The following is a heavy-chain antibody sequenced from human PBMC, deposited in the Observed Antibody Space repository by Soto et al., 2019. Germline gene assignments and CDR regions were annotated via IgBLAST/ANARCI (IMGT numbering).Heavy chain of an antibody. D-gene: IGHD3-3*01. J-gene: IGHJ6*02. V-gene: IGHV3-30*03. CDR2: ISYDGSNK. CDR3: ARDRKKYDFWSGYPLDYYYYGMDV. CDR1: GFTLSSYS. Sequence: GGSLRLSCAASGFTLSSYSMNWVRQAPGKGLEWVAVISYDGSNKYYADSVKGRFTISRDNSKNTLYLQMNSLRAEDTAVYYCARDRKKYDFWSGYPLDYYYYGMDVWGQGTTVTVSS.